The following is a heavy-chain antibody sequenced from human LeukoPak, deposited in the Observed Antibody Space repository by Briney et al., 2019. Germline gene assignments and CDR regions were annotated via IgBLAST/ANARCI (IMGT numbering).Heavy chain of an antibody. J-gene: IGHJ6*02. CDR3: VKVLVTYTVDV. Sequence: GGSLRLSCAASGFIFSSYDMHWARQAPGKGLEWVALISSDGTNKYYADSVKGRFTISRDNSKNTLYLQMNSLRGEDTAVYYCVKVLVTYTVDVWGQGTTATVSS. CDR2: ISSDGTNK. CDR1: GFIFSSYD. D-gene: IGHD1-1*01. V-gene: IGHV3-30*18.